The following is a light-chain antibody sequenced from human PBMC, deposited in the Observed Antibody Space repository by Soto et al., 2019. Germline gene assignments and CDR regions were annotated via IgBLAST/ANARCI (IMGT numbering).Light chain of an antibody. J-gene: IGKJ1*01. Sequence: EIVLTQSPGTLSLSPGERATLSCRASQTVSSGLLAWYQQKPGQAPRLLIYGASTRATGIPDRFSGSGSGTDFTLTISRLEPEDFAVYYCQQYGSSPRTFGQGTKVDIK. V-gene: IGKV3-20*01. CDR3: QQYGSSPRT. CDR1: QTVSSGL. CDR2: GAS.